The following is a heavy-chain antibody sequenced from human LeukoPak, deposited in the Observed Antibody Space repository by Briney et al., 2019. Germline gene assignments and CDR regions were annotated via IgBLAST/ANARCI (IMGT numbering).Heavy chain of an antibody. D-gene: IGHD6-19*01. CDR3: SRTRSVAGSSIYFDY. CDR2: IKSKAYGGTT. V-gene: IGHV3-49*04. Sequence: GRSLRLSCAASGFTFSSYGIHWVRQAPGKGLEWVSFIKSKAYGGTTEYAASVKGRFTVSRDDSKSIAYLHMNSLKTEDTAVYYCSRTRSVAGSSIYFDYWGQGTLVTVSS. CDR1: GFTFSSYG. J-gene: IGHJ4*02.